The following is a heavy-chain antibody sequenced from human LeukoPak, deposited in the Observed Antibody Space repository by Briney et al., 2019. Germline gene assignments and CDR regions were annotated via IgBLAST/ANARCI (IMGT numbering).Heavy chain of an antibody. J-gene: IGHJ4*02. CDR1: GFTFSSYA. Sequence: GGSLRLSCAASGFTFSSYAMHWVRQAPGKGLEWVAVISYDGSNKYYADSVKGRFTISRDNSKNTLYLQMNSLRAEDTAVYYCASQQWLSEGGQGTLVTVSS. D-gene: IGHD6-19*01. V-gene: IGHV3-30-3*01. CDR2: ISYDGSNK. CDR3: ASQQWLSE.